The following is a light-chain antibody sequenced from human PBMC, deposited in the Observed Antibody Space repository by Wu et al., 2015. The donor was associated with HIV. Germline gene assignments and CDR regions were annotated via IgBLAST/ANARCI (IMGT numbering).Light chain of an antibody. J-gene: IGKJ5*01. V-gene: IGKV3-20*01. CDR1: QSVNYNN. CDR2: GAS. Sequence: DSVLTQSPGTLSLSPGERATLSCRASQSVNYNNLAWYQHKPGQAPRLLIYGASLRATGIPDKFSGSGSGTDLTLTISRLEPEDFAVYYCQQYDSSPSTFGQGTRLEIK. CDR3: QQYDSSPST.